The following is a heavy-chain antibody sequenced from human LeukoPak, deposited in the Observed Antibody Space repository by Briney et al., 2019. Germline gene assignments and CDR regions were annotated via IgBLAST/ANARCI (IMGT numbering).Heavy chain of an antibody. J-gene: IGHJ4*02. D-gene: IGHD3-22*01. CDR2: IYYSGST. CDR3: VRVVYFDYSGHYYYFDY. V-gene: IGHV4-59*08. CDR1: GGSISSYY. Sequence: SETLSLTCTVSGGSISSYYWSWIRQPPGKGLEWIGYIYYSGSTYYNPSLKSRVTISVDTSKNQFSLKLRSVTAADAAVYYCVRVVYFDYSGHYYYFDYWGQGTLVTVSS.